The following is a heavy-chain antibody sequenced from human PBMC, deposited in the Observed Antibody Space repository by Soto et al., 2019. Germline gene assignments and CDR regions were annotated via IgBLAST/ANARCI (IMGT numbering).Heavy chain of an antibody. CDR3: ARSPSMTTVSLDY. D-gene: IGHD4-17*01. V-gene: IGHV3-21*01. CDR2: ISSSSSYI. J-gene: IGHJ4*02. Sequence: GGSLRLSCAASGFTFSSYSMNWVRQAPGKVLEWISSISSSSSYIYYADSVKGRFTISRDNAKNSLYLQMNSLRAEDTAVYYCARSPSMTTVSLDYWGQGTLVTVSS. CDR1: GFTFSSYS.